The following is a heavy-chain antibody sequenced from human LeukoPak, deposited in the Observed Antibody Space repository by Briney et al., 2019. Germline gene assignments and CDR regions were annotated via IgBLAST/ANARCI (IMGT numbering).Heavy chain of an antibody. CDR1: YGSISSYY. Sequence: SETLSLTCIVSYGSISSYYWSWIRQPPGKGLEWIGQIYSSGITNYSPSLKSRVTISVDTSKNQFSLKLTSVTAADTAVYFCARSGGFGSDYWGQGTLVTASS. D-gene: IGHD6-25*01. J-gene: IGHJ4*02. V-gene: IGHV4-59*01. CDR3: ARSGGFGSDY. CDR2: IYSSGIT.